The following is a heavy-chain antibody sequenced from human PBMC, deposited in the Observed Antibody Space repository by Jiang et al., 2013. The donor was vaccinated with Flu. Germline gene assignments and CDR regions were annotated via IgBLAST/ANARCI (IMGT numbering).Heavy chain of an antibody. CDR2: IYSDGTT. V-gene: IGHV3-53*01. Sequence: VQLVESGGGLIQPGGSLRLSCAASGFTVSRDYMSWVRQAPGKGLEWVSVIYSDGTTYYGDSVEGRFTISRDNSKNTLYLQMDSLRADDTAVYYCARGLTWGKYGSNLYYFDYWGQGTLVTVSS. J-gene: IGHJ4*02. CDR1: GFTVSRDY. CDR3: ARGLTWGKYGSNLYYFDY. D-gene: IGHD7-27*01.